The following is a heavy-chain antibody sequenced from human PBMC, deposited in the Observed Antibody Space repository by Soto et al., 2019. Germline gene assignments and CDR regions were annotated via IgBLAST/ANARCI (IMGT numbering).Heavy chain of an antibody. CDR3: ARFSPAKGLTLIGVALDY. Sequence: EVQLVESGGGLVKPGGSLRLSCAASGFTFSNYNMNWVRQAPGKGLEWVSSIGSSSTYINYADSVKGRFTISRDNAKSSLSLQMNSLRAEDTAVYYCARFSPAKGLTLIGVALDYWGQGTLVTVSS. CDR1: GFTFSNYN. D-gene: IGHD3-22*01. CDR2: IGSSSTYI. J-gene: IGHJ4*02. V-gene: IGHV3-21*01.